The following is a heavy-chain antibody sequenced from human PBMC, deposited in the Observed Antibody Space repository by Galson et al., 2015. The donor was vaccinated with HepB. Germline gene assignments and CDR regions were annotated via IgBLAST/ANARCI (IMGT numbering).Heavy chain of an antibody. V-gene: IGHV5-51*01. D-gene: IGHD5-18*01. J-gene: IGHJ4*02. CDR1: GYSFTTYW. CDR2: IYPDDSDT. CDR3: ARQCGYSYGFCGDS. Sequence: KPGESLKISCKGSGYSFTTYWIGWVRQMPEKGLEWMGSIYPDDSDTRYSPTLQGQVTISVDRSISTAYLQWSSLKASDTAIYYCARQCGYSYGFCGDSWGQGTLVTVSS.